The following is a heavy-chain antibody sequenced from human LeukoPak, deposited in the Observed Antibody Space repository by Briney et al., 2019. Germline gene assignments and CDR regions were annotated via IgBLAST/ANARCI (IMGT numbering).Heavy chain of an antibody. J-gene: IGHJ4*02. CDR1: GFAFSTYS. CDR3: ARVQAGKWDFDY. D-gene: IGHD2-8*01. CDR2: IRSDSSII. V-gene: IGHV3-48*01. Sequence: GGSLRLSCAASGFAFSTYSMNWVRQAPGKGLEWVSYIRSDSSIIYYADSVKGRFTISRDNGKNSLYLQMTSLRAEDTAVYFCARVQAGKWDFDYWGQGTLVTVSS.